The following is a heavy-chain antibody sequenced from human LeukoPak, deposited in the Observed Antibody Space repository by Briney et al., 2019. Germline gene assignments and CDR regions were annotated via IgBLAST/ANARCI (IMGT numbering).Heavy chain of an antibody. CDR3: AKVGFGFDY. CDR1: VFKFRVYG. D-gene: IGHD3-16*01. Sequence: GGSLRLSRLVSVFKFRVYGMHCGPEAPGRGRGWGAHISYDGATEHSADSVRGRFTVYRDDSKNTAYLQMDSRRPEGTASYFCAKVGFGFDYWGRETGVSVS. V-gene: IGHV3-30-3*02. J-gene: IGHJ4*02. CDR2: ISYDGATE.